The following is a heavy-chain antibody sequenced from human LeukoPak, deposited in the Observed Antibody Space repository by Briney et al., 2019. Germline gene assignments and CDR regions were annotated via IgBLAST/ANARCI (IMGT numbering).Heavy chain of an antibody. J-gene: IGHJ6*03. Sequence: GASVKVSCKASGYTFTSYDINWVRQATGQGLEWMGWMNPNSGNTGYAQKFQGRVTITRNTSISTAYMELSSLRSEDTAVYYCARGSCSSTSCYTNYYYYYMDAWGKGTTVTVSS. CDR1: GYTFTSYD. CDR2: MNPNSGNT. D-gene: IGHD2-2*02. V-gene: IGHV1-8*03. CDR3: ARGSCSSTSCYTNYYYYYMDA.